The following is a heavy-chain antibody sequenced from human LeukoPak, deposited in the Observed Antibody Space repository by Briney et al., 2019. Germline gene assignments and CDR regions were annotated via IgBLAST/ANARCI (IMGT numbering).Heavy chain of an antibody. CDR1: GFSFSNYA. V-gene: IGHV3-23*01. Sequence: PGGSLRLSCAASGFSFSNYAMSWVRQAPGKGLEWVSAISESGGSTYYADSVKGRFTISRDNSKNTLYLQMNSLRAEDTAVYYCARAEYGDYGWTYYFDYWGQGTLVTVSS. CDR3: ARAEYGDYGWTYYFDY. D-gene: IGHD4-17*01. J-gene: IGHJ4*02. CDR2: ISESGGST.